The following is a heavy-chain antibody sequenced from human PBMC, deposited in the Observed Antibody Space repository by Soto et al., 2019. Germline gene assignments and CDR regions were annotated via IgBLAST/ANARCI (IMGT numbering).Heavy chain of an antibody. CDR3: VKGAHTNVGGPYYFDS. J-gene: IGHJ4*02. V-gene: IGHV3-48*02. CDR1: GFSLANYP. D-gene: IGHD3-10*02. Sequence: SLRLSCAASGFSLANYPMNWVRQTPGKGLEWISYISPRGDTFYYEESVKGRFTISRDNARNSLSLQMNSLRDEDSALYYCVKGAHTNVGGPYYFDSWGQGVPVTVSS. CDR2: ISPRGDTF.